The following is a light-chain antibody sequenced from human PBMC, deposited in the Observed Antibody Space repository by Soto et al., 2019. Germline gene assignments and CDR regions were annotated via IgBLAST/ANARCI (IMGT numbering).Light chain of an antibody. CDR1: QGISSY. J-gene: IGKJ4*01. CDR3: QQLSLSPLT. V-gene: IGKV1-9*01. Sequence: NQLTTSPASLSASVGDRCTLTCRASQGISSYFAWYQQKPGKATKLLIYVTSTLQTGVPSRFSGSVSGPDFTLTISSLQPEDSATYYCQQLSLSPLTIGGGTKVDIK. CDR2: VTS.